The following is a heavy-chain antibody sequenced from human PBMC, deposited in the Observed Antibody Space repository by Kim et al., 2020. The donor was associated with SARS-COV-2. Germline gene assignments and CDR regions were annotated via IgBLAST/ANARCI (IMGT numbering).Heavy chain of an antibody. D-gene: IGHD1-26*01. V-gene: IGHV1-3*01. Sequence: QGRVTITRDTSASTAYMELSSLRSEDTAVYYCARDEPYSGSYYYYYGMDVWGQGTTVTVSS. CDR3: ARDEPYSGSYYYYYGMDV. J-gene: IGHJ6*02.